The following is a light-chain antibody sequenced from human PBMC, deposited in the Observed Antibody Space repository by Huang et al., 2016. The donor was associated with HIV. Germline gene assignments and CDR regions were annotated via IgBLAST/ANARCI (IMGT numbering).Light chain of an antibody. CDR3: HHYNNWPPRGT. Sequence: EVVMTQSPATLSLSPGERATLSCRASQSVRSDIAWYQQKPGQAPRLLIFGASTRATVIPARFSGSESGTEFTLTISSLQSEDVGTYYCHHYNNWPPRGTFGQGTKVEIK. CDR1: QSVRSD. CDR2: GAS. V-gene: IGKV3-15*01. J-gene: IGKJ1*01.